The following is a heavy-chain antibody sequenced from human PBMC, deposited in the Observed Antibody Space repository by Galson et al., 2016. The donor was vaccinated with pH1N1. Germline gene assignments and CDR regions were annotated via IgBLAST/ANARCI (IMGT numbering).Heavy chain of an antibody. D-gene: IGHD4-17*01. Sequence: SLRLSCAASGFSYSDCGMNWVRQAPGKGLEWVAYMGTIGTQYYADSVKGRFTIARDNARKSLHLQMSSLRSEDTAVYHCVRLNYGDSFDHWGRGTLVTVSS. CDR2: MGTIGTQ. CDR3: VRLNYGDSFDH. J-gene: IGHJ4*02. V-gene: IGHV3-69-1*01. CDR1: GFSYSDCG.